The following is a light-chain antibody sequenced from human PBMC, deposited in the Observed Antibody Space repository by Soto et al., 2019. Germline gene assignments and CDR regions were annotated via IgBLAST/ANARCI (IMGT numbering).Light chain of an antibody. Sequence: ETVLTQSPGTLSLSPGERATLSCRASQSINSNYLAWYQQKPGQSPRVLIYGASSRTTGIPDRISGSGSGTHLTLTISGLEPEDFAVYYCQQIDNSPRTFGQGTKVEIK. J-gene: IGKJ1*01. V-gene: IGKV3-20*01. CDR2: GAS. CDR1: QSINSNY. CDR3: QQIDNSPRT.